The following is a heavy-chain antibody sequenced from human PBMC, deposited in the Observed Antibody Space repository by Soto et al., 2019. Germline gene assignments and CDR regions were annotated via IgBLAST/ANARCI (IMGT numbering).Heavy chain of an antibody. CDR1: GGTFSSYS. D-gene: IGHD1-26*01. J-gene: IGHJ4*02. CDR2: IIPIFGTA. Sequence: QVQLVQSGAEVKKPGSSVKVSCKASGGTFSSYSINWVRQAPGQGLEWMGEIIPIFGTANYAQKFQGRATITADESTSTAYMELSSLSSGDTPVYYGAQYGGSHSGGIGSWGQGTLVTVS. CDR3: AQYGGSHSGGIGS. V-gene: IGHV1-69*01.